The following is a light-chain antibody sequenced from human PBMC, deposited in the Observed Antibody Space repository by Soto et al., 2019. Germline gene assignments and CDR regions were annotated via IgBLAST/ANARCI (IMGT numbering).Light chain of an antibody. Sequence: EIVLTQSPGTLSLSPGERATLSCRASQNISRSLAWYQQKPGQGPSLLIYGTSTRAGGVPARFSGSGSGTDFTLTISSLEPEDFAVYYCQQRSNWPITFGQGTDWRL. CDR2: GTS. CDR3: QQRSNWPIT. J-gene: IGKJ5*01. CDR1: QNISRS. V-gene: IGKV3-11*01.